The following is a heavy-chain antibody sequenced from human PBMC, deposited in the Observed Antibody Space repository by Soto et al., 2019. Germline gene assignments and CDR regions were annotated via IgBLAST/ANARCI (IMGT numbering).Heavy chain of an antibody. D-gene: IGHD5-18*01. J-gene: IGHJ4*02. V-gene: IGHV4-59*01. CDR2: IYSSGST. Sequence: PSETLSLTCTVSGGSISNYYWNWIRQSPGKGLEWIGYIYSSGSTHYNPSLHNRVTISIDTSKNQVSLKVNSVTAADTAVYYCARDHPHSYGVYYFDYWGQGTPVTVSS. CDR1: GGSISNYY. CDR3: ARDHPHSYGVYYFDY.